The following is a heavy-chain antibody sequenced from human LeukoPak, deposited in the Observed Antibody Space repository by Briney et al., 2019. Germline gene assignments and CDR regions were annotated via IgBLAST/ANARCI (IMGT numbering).Heavy chain of an antibody. D-gene: IGHD2/OR15-2a*01. CDR3: TTPYYDDAFDI. V-gene: IGHV3-15*01. CDR2: IKSKTDGGTT. CDR1: GFTFSSYW. J-gene: IGHJ3*02. Sequence: GGSLRLSCAASGFTFSSYWMSWVRQAPGKGLEWVGRIKSKTDGGTTDYAAPVKGRFTISRDDSKNTLYLQMNSLKTEDTAVYYCTTPYYDDAFDIWGQGTMVTVSS.